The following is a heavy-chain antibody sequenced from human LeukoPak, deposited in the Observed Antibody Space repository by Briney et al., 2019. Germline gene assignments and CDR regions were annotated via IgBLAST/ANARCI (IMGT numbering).Heavy chain of an antibody. V-gene: IGHV3-23*01. CDR2: ISDSGGST. Sequence: GGSLRLSCAASGFTFRSCAMSWVRQAPGKGLEWVSGISDSGGSTYYADSVKGRFTISRDNSKYTLFLQMNSLRAEDTAVYYCARESLVVPPEVPFVDYWGQGTLVTVSS. CDR3: ARESLVVPPEVPFVDY. D-gene: IGHD2-2*01. CDR1: GFTFRSCA. J-gene: IGHJ4*02.